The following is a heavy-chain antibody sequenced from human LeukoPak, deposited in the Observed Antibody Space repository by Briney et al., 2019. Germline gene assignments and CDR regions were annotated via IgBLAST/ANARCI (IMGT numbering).Heavy chain of an antibody. Sequence: SETLSLTCTVSGGSISSYYWSWIRQPPGKGLEWIGYIYFSGSTYYNPSLKSRVTISVDTSKNQFSLKLSSVTAADTAVYYCARDFMATTNFDYWGQGTLVTVSS. CDR2: IYFSGST. V-gene: IGHV4-59*12. CDR3: ARDFMATTNFDY. D-gene: IGHD5-24*01. CDR1: GGSISSYY. J-gene: IGHJ4*02.